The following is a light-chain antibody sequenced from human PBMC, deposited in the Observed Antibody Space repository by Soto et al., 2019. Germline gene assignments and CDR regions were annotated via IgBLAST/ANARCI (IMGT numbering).Light chain of an antibody. CDR2: DAS. Sequence: ENVLTQSPATPSLSPGERATLSCRASQSVSSYLAWYQQKPGQAPRLLIYDASNRATGIPARFSGSGSGTDFTLTISSLEPEDFAVYYCQQRSNWPPPITFGQGTRLEIK. CDR1: QSVSSY. J-gene: IGKJ5*01. V-gene: IGKV3-11*01. CDR3: QQRSNWPPPIT.